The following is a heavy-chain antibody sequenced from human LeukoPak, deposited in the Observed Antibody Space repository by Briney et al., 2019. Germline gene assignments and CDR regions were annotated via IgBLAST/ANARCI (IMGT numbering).Heavy chain of an antibody. Sequence: ASVKVSCKASGYTFTSYYMHWVRQAPGQGLEWMGWINPNSGGTNYAQKFQGRVTMTRDTSISTAYMELSRLRSDDTAVYYCARVPFYSGSYKFWYYFDYWGQGTLVTVSS. D-gene: IGHD1-26*01. V-gene: IGHV1-2*02. CDR1: GYTFTSYY. CDR2: INPNSGGT. J-gene: IGHJ4*02. CDR3: ARVPFYSGSYKFWYYFDY.